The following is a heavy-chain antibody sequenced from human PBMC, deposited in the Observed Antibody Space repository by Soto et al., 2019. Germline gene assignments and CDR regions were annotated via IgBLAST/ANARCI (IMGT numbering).Heavy chain of an antibody. CDR3: ARSGVTGIVIPSHWFDP. CDR1: GYTFTNYY. CDR2: MNPRSGGS. D-gene: IGHD2-21*02. J-gene: IGHJ5*02. Sequence: ASVKVSCKASGYTFTNYYMHWLRQAPGQGLEWMGWMNPRSGGSKYAQAFQDRVTMTRDASISTAYMEMTSLRHGDTAIYYCARSGVTGIVIPSHWFDPWGQGTLVTVSS. V-gene: IGHV1-2*02.